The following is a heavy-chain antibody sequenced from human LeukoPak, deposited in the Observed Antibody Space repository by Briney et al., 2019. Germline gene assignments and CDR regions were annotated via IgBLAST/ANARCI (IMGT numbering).Heavy chain of an antibody. CDR2: IYYSGST. CDR1: GGSISSSY. Sequence: SETLSLTCTVSGGSISSSYWSWIRQPPGKGLEWIGYIYYSGSTNYNPSLKSRVTISVDTSKNQFSLKLSSVTASDTAVYYCARVSPKADAFDIWGQGTMVTVSS. CDR3: ARVSPKADAFDI. V-gene: IGHV4-59*01. J-gene: IGHJ3*02.